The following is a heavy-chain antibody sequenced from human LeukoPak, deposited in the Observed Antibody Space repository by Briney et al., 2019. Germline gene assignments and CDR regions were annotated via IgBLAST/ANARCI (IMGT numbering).Heavy chain of an antibody. CDR1: GYTFTSYD. Sequence: ASVKVSCKASGYTFTSYDINWVRQATGQGLEWMGWMNPNSGNTGYAQKFQGRVTITRNTSISTAYMELSSLRSEDTAVYYCARGRKYSSGRAWSYYYYMDVWGKGTTVTVSS. D-gene: IGHD6-19*01. V-gene: IGHV1-8*03. J-gene: IGHJ6*03. CDR2: MNPNSGNT. CDR3: ARGRKYSSGRAWSYYYYMDV.